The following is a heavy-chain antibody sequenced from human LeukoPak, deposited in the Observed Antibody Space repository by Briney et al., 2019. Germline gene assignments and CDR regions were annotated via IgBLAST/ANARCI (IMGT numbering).Heavy chain of an antibody. CDR2: INQDGGEM. Sequence: GGSLRLSCAASGFIFTTHWMSWVRQAPGKGLEWVANINQDGGEMYYVDSVKGRFTISRDNAKNSLFLQMNSLRAEDTAVYYCARDLSYCSSTSCYYFDYWGQGTLVTVSS. D-gene: IGHD2-2*01. J-gene: IGHJ4*02. CDR1: GFIFTTHW. V-gene: IGHV3-7*01. CDR3: ARDLSYCSSTSCYYFDY.